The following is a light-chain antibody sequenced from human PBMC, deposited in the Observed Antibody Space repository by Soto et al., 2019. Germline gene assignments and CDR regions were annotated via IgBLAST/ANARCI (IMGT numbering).Light chain of an antibody. Sequence: QPVLTQPPSASGTPGQRVTISCSGSSSNIGSNTVNWYQQLPGTAPKLLINSNNQRPSGVPDRISGSKSGTSASLAISGLQSEDEADYYCAAWDDSLNGAVFGGGTKLTVL. V-gene: IGLV1-44*01. CDR1: SSNIGSNT. CDR2: SNN. J-gene: IGLJ2*01. CDR3: AAWDDSLNGAV.